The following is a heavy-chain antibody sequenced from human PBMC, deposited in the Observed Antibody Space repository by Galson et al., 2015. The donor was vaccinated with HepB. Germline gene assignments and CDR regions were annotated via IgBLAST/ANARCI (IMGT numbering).Heavy chain of an antibody. CDR3: ARESGGYSYGYGLDY. CDR2: ISSSSSYI. D-gene: IGHD5-18*01. V-gene: IGHV3-21*01. J-gene: IGHJ4*02. CDR1: GFTFSSYS. Sequence: SLRLSCAASGFTFSSYSMNWVRQAPGKGLEWVSSISSSSSYIYYADSVKGRFTIPRDNAKNSLFLQMNSLRAEDTAVYYCARESGGYSYGYGLDYWGQGTLVTVSS.